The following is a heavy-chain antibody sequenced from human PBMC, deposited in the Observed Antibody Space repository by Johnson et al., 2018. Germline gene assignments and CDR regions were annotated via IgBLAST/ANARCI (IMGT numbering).Heavy chain of an antibody. D-gene: IGHD2-15*01. Sequence: EVQLVESGGGLVQPGGSLRLSCAASGFTFSSYWMHWVRQAPGKGLVWVSRINSDGSSTSYADSVKGRFTISRDNAKNTLYLQMNSLSAEDTAVYYCAREGVVVVAADYYYYGMDVWGQGTTVTVSS. J-gene: IGHJ6*02. V-gene: IGHV3-74*01. CDR1: GFTFSSYW. CDR3: AREGVVVVAADYYYYGMDV. CDR2: INSDGSST.